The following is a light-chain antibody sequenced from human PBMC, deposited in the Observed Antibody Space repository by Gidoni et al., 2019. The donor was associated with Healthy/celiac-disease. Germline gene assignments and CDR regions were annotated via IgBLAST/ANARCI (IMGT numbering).Light chain of an antibody. V-gene: IGKV1-5*03. CDR3: QQYNSYPIA. J-gene: IGKJ5*01. CDR1: HSISSC. Sequence: DIQMTQSPSTLSASVGDRVTITCRASHSISSCLAWYQQKPGKAPKLLIYKASSLESGVPSRFSGSGSGTEFTLTISSLQPDDFATYYCQQYNSYPIAFGQGTRLEIK. CDR2: KAS.